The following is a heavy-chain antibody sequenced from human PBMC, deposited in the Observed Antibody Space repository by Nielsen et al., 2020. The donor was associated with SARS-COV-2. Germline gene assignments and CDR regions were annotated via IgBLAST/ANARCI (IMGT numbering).Heavy chain of an antibody. V-gene: IGHV4-61*08. Sequence: SETLSLTCTVSGDSVSSGDYSWSWIRQPPEKGLEWIGYIYYSGSTNYNPSLKRRVIISVDTSKNQFSLQLSSVTAADTAVYYCARGFLGIEGWFDPWGQGTLVTVSS. D-gene: IGHD7-27*01. CDR2: IYYSGST. J-gene: IGHJ5*02. CDR3: ARGFLGIEGWFDP. CDR1: GDSVSSGDYS.